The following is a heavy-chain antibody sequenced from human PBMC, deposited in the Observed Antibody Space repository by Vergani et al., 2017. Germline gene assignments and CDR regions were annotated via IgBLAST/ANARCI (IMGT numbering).Heavy chain of an antibody. D-gene: IGHD2-2*01. J-gene: IGHJ6*02. V-gene: IGHV3-30*02. CDR2: IRYDGNNK. CDR3: ANLLQDIVVGSPTVGPYNKTMDV. CDR1: GFTFSSYG. Sequence: VQLMESGGGWAQPGGSLRLSCAASGFTFSSYGMHWVRQAPGKGLEWVAFIRYDGNNKYYADSVKGRITISRDNSKNTLYLQVNSLRPADTAVYYCANLLQDIVVGSPTVGPYNKTMDVWGRGTTVIVSS.